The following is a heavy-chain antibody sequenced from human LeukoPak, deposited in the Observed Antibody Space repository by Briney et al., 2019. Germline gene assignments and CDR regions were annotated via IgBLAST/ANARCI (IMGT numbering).Heavy chain of an antibody. Sequence: ASVKVSCKASGYTFTSYAMNWVRQAPGQGLEWMGWINTNTGNPTYAQGFTGRFVFSLDTSVSTAYLRISSLKAEDTAVYYCAMNTNYYDRSFYGMDVWGQGTTVTVSS. CDR1: GYTFTSYA. V-gene: IGHV7-4-1*02. D-gene: IGHD3-22*01. J-gene: IGHJ6*02. CDR2: INTNTGNP. CDR3: AMNTNYYDRSFYGMDV.